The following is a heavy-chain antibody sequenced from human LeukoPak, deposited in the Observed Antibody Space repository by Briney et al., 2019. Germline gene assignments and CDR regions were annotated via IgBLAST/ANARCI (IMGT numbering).Heavy chain of an antibody. J-gene: IGHJ4*02. CDR1: GHTFTNYH. CDR2: LTPKGDIT. D-gene: IGHD5-24*01. Sequence: GASVKVSCKASGHTFTNYHIHWVRQAPGQGLEWMGILTPKGDITDYAQKFQGRVTMTRDTSTSTIYMEQSSLRSEDTAVYYCARGGQRWLQFPYDYWGQGTVVTVSS. V-gene: IGHV1-46*01. CDR3: ARGGQRWLQFPYDY.